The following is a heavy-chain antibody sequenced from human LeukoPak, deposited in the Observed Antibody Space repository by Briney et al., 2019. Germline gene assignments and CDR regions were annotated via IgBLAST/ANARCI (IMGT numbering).Heavy chain of an antibody. V-gene: IGHV4-59*01. CDR2: IYYSGST. J-gene: IGHJ6*03. CDR1: GGSISSYY. Sequence: SETLSLTCTVSGGSISSYYWSWIRQPPGKGLEWIGYIYYSGSTNYNPSLKSRVTISVDTSKNQFSLKLSSVTAADTAVYYCARAVSWTDYYYYMDVWGKGTTVTISS. CDR3: ARAVSWTDYYYYMDV. D-gene: IGHD6-13*01.